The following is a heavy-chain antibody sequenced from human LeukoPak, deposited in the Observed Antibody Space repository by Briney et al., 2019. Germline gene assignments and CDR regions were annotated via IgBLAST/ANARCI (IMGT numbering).Heavy chain of an antibody. J-gene: IGHJ5*02. CDR1: GGSFSGHS. V-gene: IGHV4-34*12. CDR2: VIHGGST. Sequence: PSETLSLTCAVYGGSFSGHSWSWIRQPPGKGLEWIGEVIHGGSTNYNPSLKSRVIISLDTSKNQFSLKLNSVNAADTAVYYCARDHNWFDPWGQGTLVTVSS. CDR3: ARDHNWFDP.